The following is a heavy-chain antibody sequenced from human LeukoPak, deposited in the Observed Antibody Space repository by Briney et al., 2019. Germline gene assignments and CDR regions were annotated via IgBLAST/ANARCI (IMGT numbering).Heavy chain of an antibody. CDR2: IYHTGST. CDR1: GGSISTNNW. D-gene: IGHD6-19*01. V-gene: IGHV4-4*02. CDR3: ARGRLMSSGWYY. J-gene: IGHJ4*02. Sequence: SGTLSLTCAVSGGSISTNNWWSWVRQPPGKGLEWIGEIYHTGSTNYSPSLRSRVTMSIDKSNNQFSLNLNSVTAADTAGYYCARGRLMSSGWYYWGQGTLVTVSS.